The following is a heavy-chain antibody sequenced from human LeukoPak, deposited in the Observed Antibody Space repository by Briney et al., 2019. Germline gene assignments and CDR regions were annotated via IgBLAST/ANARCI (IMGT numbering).Heavy chain of an antibody. CDR2: IYYSGST. CDR3: ARYCSSTSCSLDP. V-gene: IGHV4-59*01. CDR1: GGSISSYY. J-gene: IGHJ5*02. D-gene: IGHD2-2*01. Sequence: SETLSLTCTVSGGSISSYYWSWIRQPPGKGLEWIEYIYYSGSTNYNPSLKSRVTISVDTSKNQFSLKLSSVTAADTAVYYCARYCSSTSCSLDPWGQGTLVTVSS.